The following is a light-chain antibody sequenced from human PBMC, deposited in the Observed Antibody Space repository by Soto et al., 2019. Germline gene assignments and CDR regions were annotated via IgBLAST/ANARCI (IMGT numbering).Light chain of an antibody. CDR1: SSDVGGYNY. Sequence: QSALTQPRSVSGSPGQSVTISCSGTSSDVGGYNYVSWYQQYPGKAPKITIYDVTKRPSGVPDRFSGSKSVNTASLTISGLQAEDEADYYCCSFAGSRSFAFGTGTKLTVL. V-gene: IGLV2-11*01. CDR2: DVT. CDR3: CSFAGSRSFA. J-gene: IGLJ1*01.